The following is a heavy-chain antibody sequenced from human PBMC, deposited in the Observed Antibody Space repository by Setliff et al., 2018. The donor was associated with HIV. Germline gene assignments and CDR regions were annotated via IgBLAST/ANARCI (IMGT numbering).Heavy chain of an antibody. CDR1: GYSISSSYY. CDR3: AAWGPRYSYAPYFFDS. Sequence: PSETLSLTCAVSGYSISSSYYWGWIRQPPGKGLEWIASVYHGGSAYYNPSLKSRVTISVDASRNQFSLRLSSVTAADTAVYYCAAWGPRYSYAPYFFDSWGQGTLVTVSS. V-gene: IGHV4-38-2*01. D-gene: IGHD5-18*01. CDR2: VYHGGSA. J-gene: IGHJ4*02.